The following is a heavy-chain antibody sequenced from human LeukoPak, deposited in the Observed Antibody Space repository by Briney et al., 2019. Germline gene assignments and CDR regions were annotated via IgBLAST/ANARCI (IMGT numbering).Heavy chain of an antibody. CDR1: GYSISSGYY. J-gene: IGHJ4*02. Sequence: SETLSLTCAVSGYSISSGYYWGWIRQPPGKGLEWIGNVYHSGSTYKNPSLKSRVSISLDTSNNQFSLKLTSVTAADTAIYYCARLSGAPVRHPIYHFDYWGQGALVTVSS. CDR2: VYHSGST. V-gene: IGHV4-38-2*01. CDR3: ARLSGAPVRHPIYHFDY. D-gene: IGHD1-26*01.